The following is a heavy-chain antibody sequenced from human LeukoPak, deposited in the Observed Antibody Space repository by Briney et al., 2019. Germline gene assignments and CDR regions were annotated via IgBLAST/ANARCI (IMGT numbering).Heavy chain of an antibody. D-gene: IGHD2-15*01. Sequence: PGGSLRLSCGASGFTFSRYWMTWVRQAPGKGLEWVANIDQDGSEKHYVDSVKGRFSISRDNAKNSLYLQMNSLRAEDTAVYYCATAPLVVAAIVYWGQGTLVTVSS. CDR3: ATAPLVVAAIVY. J-gene: IGHJ4*02. V-gene: IGHV3-7*02. CDR2: IDQDGSEK. CDR1: GFTFSRYW.